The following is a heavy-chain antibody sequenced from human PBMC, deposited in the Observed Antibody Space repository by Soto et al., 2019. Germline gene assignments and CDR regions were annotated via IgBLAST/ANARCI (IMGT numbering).Heavy chain of an antibody. CDR2: INPNSGGT. CDR1: GYTFTGYY. J-gene: IGHJ5*02. CDR3: ARGGGNGKGNWFDP. D-gene: IGHD2-15*01. V-gene: IGHV1-2*04. Sequence: ASVKVSCKASGYTFTGYYMHWVRQAPGQGLEWMGWINPNSGGTNYAQKFQGWVTMTRDTSISTAYMELSRLRSDDTAVYYCARGGGNGKGNWFDPRGQGTLVTVSS.